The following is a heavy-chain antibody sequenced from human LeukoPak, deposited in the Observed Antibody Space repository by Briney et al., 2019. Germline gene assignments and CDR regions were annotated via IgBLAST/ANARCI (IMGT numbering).Heavy chain of an antibody. CDR3: ARGDGYAQRD. V-gene: IGHV3-23*01. CDR2: ISGSGGST. CDR1: GFTFSSYA. J-gene: IGHJ4*02. Sequence: GGSLRLSCAASGFTFSSYAMIWVRQAPGKGLEWVSAISGSGGSTYYADSVKGRFTISRDNSKNTLYLQMNSLRVEDTAVYYCARGDGYAQRDWGQGTLVTVPS. D-gene: IGHD5-12*01.